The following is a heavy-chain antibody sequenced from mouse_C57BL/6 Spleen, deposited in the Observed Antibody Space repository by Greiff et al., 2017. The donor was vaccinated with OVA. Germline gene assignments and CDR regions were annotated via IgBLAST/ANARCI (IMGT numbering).Heavy chain of an antibody. CDR2: IDPENGDT. V-gene: IGHV14-4*01. CDR1: GFNIKDDY. Sequence: VHVKQSGAELVRPGASVKLSCTASGFNIKDDYMHWVKQRPEQGLEWIGWIDPENGDTEYASKFQGKATITADTSSNTAYLQLSSLTSEDTAVYYCTPRWLLGYWGQGTTLTVSS. D-gene: IGHD2-3*01. CDR3: TPRWLLGY. J-gene: IGHJ2*01.